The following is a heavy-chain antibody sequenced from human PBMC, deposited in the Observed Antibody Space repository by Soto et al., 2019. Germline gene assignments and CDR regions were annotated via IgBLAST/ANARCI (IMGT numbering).Heavy chain of an antibody. CDR1: GYTFTSYG. CDR2: ISAYNGNT. V-gene: IGHV1-18*01. CDR3: ARDGMYSSSWYYYYGMDV. Sequence: GASVKGSCKASGYTFTSYGISWVRQAPGQGLEWMGWISAYNGNTNYAQKLQGRVTMTTDTSTSTAYMELRSLRSDDTAVYYCARDGMYSSSWYYYYGMDVWGQGTTVTVSS. J-gene: IGHJ6*02. D-gene: IGHD6-13*01.